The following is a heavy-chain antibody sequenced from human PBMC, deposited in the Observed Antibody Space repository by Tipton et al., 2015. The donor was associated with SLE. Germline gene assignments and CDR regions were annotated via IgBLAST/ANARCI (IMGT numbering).Heavy chain of an antibody. D-gene: IGHD2-15*01. V-gene: IGHV3-11*01. Sequence: SLRLSCAASGFTFSDYYMSWIRQAPGKGLECVSYISDSGHIIYYTDSVKGRFTISRDNAKSSLYLQMDSLRAEDTAVYYCETKEDQAVFRPYDSWGQGTLVTVSS. CDR1: GFTFSDYY. CDR3: ETKEDQAVFRPYDS. CDR2: ISDSGHII. J-gene: IGHJ4*02.